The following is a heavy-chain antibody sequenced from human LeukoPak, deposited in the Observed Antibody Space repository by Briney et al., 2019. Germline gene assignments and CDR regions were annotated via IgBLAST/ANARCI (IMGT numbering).Heavy chain of an antibody. D-gene: IGHD6-13*01. CDR3: ARDGAYSSSWYSYNWFDP. J-gene: IGHJ5*02. V-gene: IGHV4-31*03. Sequence: SETLSLTCTVSGGSISSGGYYWSWIRQHPGKGLEWIGYIYYSGSTYYNPSLKSRVTMSVDTSKNQFSLKLSSVTAADTAVYYCARDGAYSSSWYSYNWFDPWGQGSLGTVSS. CDR2: IYYSGST. CDR1: GGSISSGGYY.